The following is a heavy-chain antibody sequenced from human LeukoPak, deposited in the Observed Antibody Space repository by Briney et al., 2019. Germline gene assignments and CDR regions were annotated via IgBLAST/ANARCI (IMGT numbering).Heavy chain of an antibody. CDR3: ARLPRSAWFDP. V-gene: IGHV4-30-2*01. CDR2: IYHSGST. Sequence: SETLSLTCAVSGGSISSGGYSWSWIRQPPGKGLEWIGYIYHSGSTYYNPSLKSRVTISVDRSKNQFSLKLSSVTAADTAVYYCARLPRSAWFDPWGQGTLVTVSS. J-gene: IGHJ5*02. CDR1: GGSISSGGYS. D-gene: IGHD3-10*01.